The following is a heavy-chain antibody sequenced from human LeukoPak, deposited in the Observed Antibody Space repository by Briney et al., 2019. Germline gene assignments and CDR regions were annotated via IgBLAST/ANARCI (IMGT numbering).Heavy chain of an antibody. D-gene: IGHD1-26*01. CDR1: GVSISSSNSY. Sequence: PSETLSLTCTVSGVSISSSNSYWGWIRQPPGKGLEWVSIIYSGGSTFYADSVKGRFTISRDNSKNTLYLQMNSLRAEDTAVYYCARGGSYLSAFDIWGQGTVVTVSS. CDR2: IYSGGST. J-gene: IGHJ3*02. CDR3: ARGGSYLSAFDI. V-gene: IGHV3-53*03.